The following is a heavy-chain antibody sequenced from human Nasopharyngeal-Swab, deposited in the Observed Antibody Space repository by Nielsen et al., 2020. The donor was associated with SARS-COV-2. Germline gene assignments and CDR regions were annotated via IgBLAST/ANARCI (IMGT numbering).Heavy chain of an antibody. J-gene: IGHJ6*03. V-gene: IGHV6-1*01. CDR3: ARARGAYGDYYYYYTDV. CDR2: TYYRSKWYN. Sequence: WIRQSPPRGLEWLGRTYYRSKWYNDYAVSVKSRITINPDTSKNQFSLHLNSVTPEDTAVYYCARARGAYGDYYYYYTDVWGKGTTVTVPS. D-gene: IGHD4-17*01.